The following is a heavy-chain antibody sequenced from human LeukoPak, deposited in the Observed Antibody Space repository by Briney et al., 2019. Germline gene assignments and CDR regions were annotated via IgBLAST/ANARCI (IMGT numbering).Heavy chain of an antibody. D-gene: IGHD3-22*01. V-gene: IGHV3-74*01. Sequence: GGSLRLSCAVSGFTFSSYWMHWVRQVPGEGLVRVSRINTDGRTTTYADSVKGRFTISRDNAKNMLYLQMNSLRAEDTAVYYCARIEDRGAAFDSWGQGTLVTVSS. CDR3: ARIEDRGAAFDS. J-gene: IGHJ4*02. CDR1: GFTFSSYW. CDR2: INTDGRTT.